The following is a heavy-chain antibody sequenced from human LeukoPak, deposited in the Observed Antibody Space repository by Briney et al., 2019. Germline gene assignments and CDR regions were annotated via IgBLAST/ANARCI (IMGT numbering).Heavy chain of an antibody. CDR3: ASGQQLGMNYFDY. V-gene: IGHV3-21*01. Sequence: PGGSLRLSCAASGFTFSSYSMSWVRQAPGKGLEWVSSISSSSSYIYYADSVKGRFTISRDNAKNSLYLQMNSLRAEDTAVYYCASGQQLGMNYFDYWGQGTLVTVSS. J-gene: IGHJ4*02. D-gene: IGHD6-13*01. CDR1: GFTFSSYS. CDR2: ISSSSSYI.